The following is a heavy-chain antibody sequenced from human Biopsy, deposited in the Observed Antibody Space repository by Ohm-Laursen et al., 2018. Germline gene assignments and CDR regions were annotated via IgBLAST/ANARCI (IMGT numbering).Heavy chain of an antibody. CDR2: IYSSGGT. V-gene: IGHV4-4*08. D-gene: IGHD2-2*01. Sequence: SGTLSLTCTVSGGSISSDYWSWIRQTPGKGLEWIGYIYSSGGTDYNPSLKSRVTISLDTSKNQFSLTLTSVTVADTAIYYCARRPYTRDNWFDPWGQGTLVTVSS. CDR1: GGSISSDY. CDR3: ARRPYTRDNWFDP. J-gene: IGHJ5*02.